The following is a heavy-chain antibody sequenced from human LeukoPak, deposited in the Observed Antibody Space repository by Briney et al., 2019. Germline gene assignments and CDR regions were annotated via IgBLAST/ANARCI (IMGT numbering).Heavy chain of an antibody. V-gene: IGHV1-69*13. CDR1: GGTFSSYA. Sequence: ASVKVSCKASGGTFSSYAISWVRQAPGQGLEWMGGIIPIFGTANYAQKFQGRVTITADESTSTAYMELSSLRSEDTAVYYCARDLTPSNYYDSSGYSDYWGQGTLVTVSS. CDR2: IIPIFGTA. D-gene: IGHD3-22*01. CDR3: ARDLTPSNYYDSSGYSDY. J-gene: IGHJ4*02.